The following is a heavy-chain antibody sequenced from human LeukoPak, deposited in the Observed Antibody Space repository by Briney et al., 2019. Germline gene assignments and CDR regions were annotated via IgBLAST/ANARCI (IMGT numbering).Heavy chain of an antibody. V-gene: IGHV1-18*01. D-gene: IGHD6-19*01. CDR3: AKDITQYGQSLVPDY. Sequence: VASVKVSCKASGYTFTNYNIGWVRQAPGQGLEWMGWISTYNGQTDYEQKFQGRLTMTTDTSTSTAYMELRSLRSDDTAVYFCAKDITQYGQSLVPDYCGEGTLVTVSS. CDR1: GYTFTNYN. CDR2: ISTYNGQT. J-gene: IGHJ4*02.